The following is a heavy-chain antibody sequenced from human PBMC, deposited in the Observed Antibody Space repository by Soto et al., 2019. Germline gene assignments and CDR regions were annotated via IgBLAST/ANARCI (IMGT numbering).Heavy chain of an antibody. CDR2: IIPIFGTA. CDR1: GGTFSSYA. D-gene: IGHD6-13*01. V-gene: IGHV1-69*13. Sequence: GGSVKVSCKASGGTFSSYAISWVRQAPGQALEWMGGIIPIFGTANYAQKFQGRVTITADESTSTAYMELSSLRSEDTAVYYYAHIAAAHPLPQVYNWFDPWGQGTLVTDSS. CDR3: AHIAAAHPLPQVYNWFDP. J-gene: IGHJ5*02.